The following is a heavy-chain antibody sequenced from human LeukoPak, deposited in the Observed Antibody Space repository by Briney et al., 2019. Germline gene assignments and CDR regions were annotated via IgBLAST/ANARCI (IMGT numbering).Heavy chain of an antibody. D-gene: IGHD3-22*01. CDR3: ATSHYDSSGSPAFDI. CDR1: GYTLTELS. V-gene: IGHV1-24*01. Sequence: ASVKVSCKVSGYTLTELSMHWVRQAPGKGLEWMGGFDPEDGGTIYAQKFQGRVTMTEDTSTDTAYMELSSLRSEDTAVYYCATSHYDSSGSPAFDIWGQGTMVTVSS. J-gene: IGHJ3*02. CDR2: FDPEDGGT.